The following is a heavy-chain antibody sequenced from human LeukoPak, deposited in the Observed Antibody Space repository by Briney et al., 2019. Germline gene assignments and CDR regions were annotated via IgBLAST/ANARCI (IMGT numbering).Heavy chain of an antibody. J-gene: IGHJ4*02. D-gene: IGHD3-22*01. CDR1: GYTFTGYY. Sequence: PGASVKVSCKASGYTFTGYYMHWVRQAPGQGLEWMGWINPNSGGTNYAQKFQGRVTMTRDTSISTAYMELSRLRSDDTAVYYCARGDSSGYYFPYYFDYWGQGTLVTVSS. CDR3: ARGDSSGYYFPYYFDY. V-gene: IGHV1-2*02. CDR2: INPNSGGT.